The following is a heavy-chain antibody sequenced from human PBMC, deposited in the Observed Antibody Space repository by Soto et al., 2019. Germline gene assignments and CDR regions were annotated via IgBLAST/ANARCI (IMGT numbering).Heavy chain of an antibody. CDR2: IKPDGRDK. D-gene: IGHD3-16*01. V-gene: IGHV3-7*03. CDR1: GFTFSGYW. CDR3: TIEGAYPGPDFDY. J-gene: IGHJ4*02. Sequence: PGGSLRLSCAASGFTFSGYWMTWVRQAPGMGLEWVANIKPDGRDKNYAASVAGRFIISRDNVKNSLHLQMNSLKTDDTAVYYCTIEGAYPGPDFDYWGQGTLVTVSS.